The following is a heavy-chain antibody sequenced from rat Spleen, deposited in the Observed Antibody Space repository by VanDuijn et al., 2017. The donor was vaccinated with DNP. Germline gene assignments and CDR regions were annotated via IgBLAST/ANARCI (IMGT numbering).Heavy chain of an antibody. Sequence: EVQLVESGGGLVQPGRSLKLSCAASGFTFTNYGMAWVRQAPTKGLEWVASISTGGGNTYYPDSVKGRFTISRDNPKNTLYLQMNSLRSEDTATYYCASRAPGDYFYGGYFDYWGQGVMVTVSS. CDR3: ASRAPGDYFYGGYFDY. V-gene: IGHV5S13*01. CDR2: ISTGGGNT. J-gene: IGHJ2*01. CDR1: GFTFTNYG. D-gene: IGHD1-6*01.